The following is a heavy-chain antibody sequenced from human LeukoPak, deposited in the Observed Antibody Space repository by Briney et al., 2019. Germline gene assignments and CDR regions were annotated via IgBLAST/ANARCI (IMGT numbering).Heavy chain of an antibody. J-gene: IGHJ4*02. Sequence: ASQTLSLTCTVSGGSISSGSYYWSWIRQPPGKGLEWIGYIYYSGSTNYNPSLKSRVTISVDTSKNQFSLKLSSVTAADTAVYYCARIPPIAAAGLYFDYWGQGTLVTVSS. V-gene: IGHV4-61*01. CDR3: ARIPPIAAAGLYFDY. CDR2: IYYSGST. CDR1: GGSISSGSYY. D-gene: IGHD6-13*01.